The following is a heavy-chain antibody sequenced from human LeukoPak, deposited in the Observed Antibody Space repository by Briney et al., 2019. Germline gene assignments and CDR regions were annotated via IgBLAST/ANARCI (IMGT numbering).Heavy chain of an antibody. Sequence: SETLSLTCTVSGGSISSYSWSWVRQPPGKGLEWIGYIYYSGSTNYNPSLKSRVTISVDTSKNQFSLKLSSVPAADTAVYYCERDYGDNGWFDPWGQGTLVTVSS. J-gene: IGHJ5*02. CDR3: ERDYGDNGWFDP. V-gene: IGHV4-59*12. D-gene: IGHD4-17*01. CDR1: GGSISSYS. CDR2: IYYSGST.